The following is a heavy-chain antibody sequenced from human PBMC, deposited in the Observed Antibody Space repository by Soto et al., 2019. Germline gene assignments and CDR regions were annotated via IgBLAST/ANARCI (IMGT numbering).Heavy chain of an antibody. CDR1: GYSFTSYW. Sequence: GESLKISCKGSGYSFTSYWIGWVRQMPGKGLEWMGIIYPEDSDTRYSPSFQGQVTMSVDKSISTAYLQWSSLQASDTAMYYCARRGGYDYFDFWGQGTLVTVSS. CDR3: ARRGGYDYFDF. D-gene: IGHD5-12*01. V-gene: IGHV5-51*01. J-gene: IGHJ4*02. CDR2: IYPEDSDT.